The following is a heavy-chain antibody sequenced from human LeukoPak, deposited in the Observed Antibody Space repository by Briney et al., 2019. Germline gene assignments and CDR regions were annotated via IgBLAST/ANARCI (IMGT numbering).Heavy chain of an antibody. CDR3: ARAPGDIEAFDI. J-gene: IGHJ3*02. CDR2: IYYSGST. Sequence: NPSETLSLTCTVSGGSISSSSYYWGWIRQPPGKGLEWIGSIYYSGSTYYNPSLKSRVTISVDTSKNQFSLKLSSVTAADTAVYYCARAPGDIEAFDIWGQGTMVTVSS. CDR1: GGSISSSSYY. V-gene: IGHV4-39*07.